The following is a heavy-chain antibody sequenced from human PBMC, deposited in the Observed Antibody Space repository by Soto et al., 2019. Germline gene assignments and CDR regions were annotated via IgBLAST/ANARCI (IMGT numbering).Heavy chain of an antibody. D-gene: IGHD2-8*01. Sequence: QVQRVQSGAEVKKPGSSVKVSCKASGGTFSSYAISWVRQAPGQGLEWMGGIIHIFGTANYAQKFQARVTITANESTSTAYMDLSSRVYKDTDVYDWENYSYEWQSTSLFRYYCYGRGVWGLGTTFPVSS. CDR1: GGTFSSYA. V-gene: IGHV1-69*01. J-gene: IGHJ6*02. CDR3: ENYSYEWQSTSLFRYYCYGRGV. CDR2: IIHIFGTA.